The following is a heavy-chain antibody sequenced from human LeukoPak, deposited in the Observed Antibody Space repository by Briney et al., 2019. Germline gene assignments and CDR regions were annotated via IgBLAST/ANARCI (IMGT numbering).Heavy chain of an antibody. CDR2: IYHSGST. CDR3: AGDKTVTGTLDY. CDR1: GGSISSGGYY. D-gene: IGHD1-20*01. V-gene: IGHV4-30-2*01. J-gene: IGHJ4*02. Sequence: PSETLSLTCAVSGGSISSGGYYWRWIRQPPGKGLEWIGYIYHSGSTNYNPSLKSRVTISVDKSKNQFSLKLSSVTAADTAVYYCAGDKTVTGTLDYWGQGTLVTVSS.